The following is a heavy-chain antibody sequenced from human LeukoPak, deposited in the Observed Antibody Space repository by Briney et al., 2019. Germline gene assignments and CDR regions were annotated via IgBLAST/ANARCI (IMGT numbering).Heavy chain of an antibody. CDR3: ARGGKATVVTM. Sequence: SETLSLTCIVSGGSINSYYWSWIRQPAGKGLAWIGRIYSSGSTNYNPSLKSRVSMSVDTSKNQFSLKLTSVTAADTAVYYCARGGKATVVTMWGQGILVTVSS. CDR2: IYSSGST. J-gene: IGHJ4*02. D-gene: IGHD4-23*01. V-gene: IGHV4-4*07. CDR1: GGSINSYY.